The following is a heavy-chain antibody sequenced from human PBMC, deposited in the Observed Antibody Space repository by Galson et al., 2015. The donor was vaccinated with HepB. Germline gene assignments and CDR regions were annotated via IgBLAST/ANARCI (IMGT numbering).Heavy chain of an antibody. J-gene: IGHJ3*01. D-gene: IGHD3-22*01. CDR1: GGSISSGGYS. V-gene: IGHV4-30-2*01. Sequence: TLSLTCAVFGGSISSGGYSWSWIRQPPGKGLEWTGYNYQGGSTYYNPSLKSRVTISVDRSKNQFSLELSSVTAADTAVYYCARAYYYDSRGYRYHHAFDLWGQGTMVTVSS. CDR3: ARAYYYDSRGYRYHHAFDL. CDR2: NYQGGST.